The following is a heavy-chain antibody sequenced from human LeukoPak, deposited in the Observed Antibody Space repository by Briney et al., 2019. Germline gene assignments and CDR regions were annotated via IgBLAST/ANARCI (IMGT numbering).Heavy chain of an antibody. Sequence: SETLSLTCTVSGGSISSYYWSWIRQPPGKGLEWIGYIYYSGSTNYNPSLKSRVTISVDTSKNQFSLKLSSVTAADTAVYYCARVPSDILTGYYFDYWGQGTLVTVSS. CDR2: IYYSGST. D-gene: IGHD3-9*01. V-gene: IGHV4-59*12. CDR3: ARVPSDILTGYYFDY. CDR1: GGSISSYY. J-gene: IGHJ4*02.